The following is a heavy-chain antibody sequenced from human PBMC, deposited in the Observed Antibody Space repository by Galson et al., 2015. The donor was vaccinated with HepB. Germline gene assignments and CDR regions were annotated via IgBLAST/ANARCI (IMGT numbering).Heavy chain of an antibody. J-gene: IGHJ3*02. CDR3: ARAGVAARGAFDI. D-gene: IGHD6-6*01. CDR1: GYTFTSYD. V-gene: IGHV1-8*01. CDR2: MNPNSGNT. Sequence: SVKVSCKASGYTFTSYDINWVRQATGQGLEWMGWMNPNSGNTGYAQKFQGRVTMTRNTSISTAYMELSSLRSEDTAVYYCARAGVAARGAFDIWGQGTMVTVSS.